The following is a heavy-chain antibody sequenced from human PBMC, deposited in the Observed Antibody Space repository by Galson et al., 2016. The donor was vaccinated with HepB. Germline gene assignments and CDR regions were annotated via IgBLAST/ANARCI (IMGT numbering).Heavy chain of an antibody. CDR1: GFTVSTYY. CDR2: IYTDGET. CDR3: ARYRFFFGSGSYSLRRGYYHGMDV. V-gene: IGHV3-53*05. Sequence: SLRLSCAVSGFTVSTYYMSWVRQAPGKGLEWVSVIYTDGETHFADSVEGRFSISRDISRNTLYLQMNSLRVEDTALYYCARYRFFFGSGSYSLRRGYYHGMDVWGQGTTVTVSS. D-gene: IGHD3-10*01. J-gene: IGHJ6*02.